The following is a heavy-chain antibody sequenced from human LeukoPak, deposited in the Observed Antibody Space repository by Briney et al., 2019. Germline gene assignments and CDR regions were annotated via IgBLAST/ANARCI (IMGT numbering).Heavy chain of an antibody. CDR2: IFYGGTT. V-gene: IGHV4-59*08. J-gene: IGHJ5*01. CDR1: GDSISNYY. Sequence: SETLSLTCTVSGDSISNYYWNWLRQSPGKGLEWIGYIFYGGTTTYNPSFKSRVTISGDTPKKQFSLRLTSVTATDTAVYYCAIGLYWFESWGQGTLVAVSS. CDR3: AIGLYWFES.